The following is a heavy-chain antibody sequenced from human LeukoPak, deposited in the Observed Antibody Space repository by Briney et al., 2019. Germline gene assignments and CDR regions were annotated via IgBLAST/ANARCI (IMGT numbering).Heavy chain of an antibody. Sequence: ASVKVSCKASGYTFTGYYMHWVRQAPGQGLEWMGWINPNSGGTNYAQKFQGWVTMTRDTSISTAYMELSRLRSEDTAVYYCAREAYYYYGMDVWGQGTTVTVSS. V-gene: IGHV1-2*04. CDR2: INPNSGGT. J-gene: IGHJ6*02. CDR1: GYTFTGYY. CDR3: AREAYYYYGMDV.